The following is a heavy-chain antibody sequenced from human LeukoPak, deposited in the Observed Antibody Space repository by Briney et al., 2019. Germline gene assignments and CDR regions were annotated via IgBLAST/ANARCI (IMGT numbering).Heavy chain of an antibody. D-gene: IGHD6-19*01. J-gene: IGHJ4*02. CDR2: ISSSSSTI. Sequence: GGSLRLSCAASGFTFSSYGMHWVRQAPGKGLEWVSYISSSSSTIYYADSVKGRFTISRDNAKNSLYLQMNSLRDEDTAVYYCAREYSSGYDNFDYWGQGTLVTVSS. CDR3: AREYSSGYDNFDY. CDR1: GFTFSSYG. V-gene: IGHV3-48*02.